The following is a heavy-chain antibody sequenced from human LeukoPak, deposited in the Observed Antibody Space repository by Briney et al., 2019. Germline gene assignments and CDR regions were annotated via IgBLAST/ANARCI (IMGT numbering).Heavy chain of an antibody. V-gene: IGHV4-59*11. D-gene: IGHD2-2*01. CDR1: GGSLSSHY. J-gene: IGHJ4*02. Sequence: SETLSLTCSVSGGSLSSHYWSWLRQPPGKGLELIGHIHDTGSTFYNPSLRGRVTISLDTSNNQFSLKLTSMTAADTAVYYCARFSSGCSTSSCYLTYWGQGTLVTVS. CDR3: ARFSSGCSTSSCYLTY. CDR2: IHDTGST.